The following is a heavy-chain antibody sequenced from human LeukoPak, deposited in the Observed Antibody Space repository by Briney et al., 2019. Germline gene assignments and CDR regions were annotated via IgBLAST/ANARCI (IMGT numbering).Heavy chain of an antibody. Sequence: SETLSLTCTVSGGSISSSSYYWGWIRQPPGKGLEWIGSIYYSGSTYYNPSLKSRVTISVDTSKNQFSLKLSSVTAADTAVYYCAIYDYGDYGLYDYWGQGTLVTVSP. J-gene: IGHJ4*02. CDR2: IYYSGST. D-gene: IGHD4-17*01. CDR1: GGSISSSSYY. V-gene: IGHV4-39*01. CDR3: AIYDYGDYGLYDY.